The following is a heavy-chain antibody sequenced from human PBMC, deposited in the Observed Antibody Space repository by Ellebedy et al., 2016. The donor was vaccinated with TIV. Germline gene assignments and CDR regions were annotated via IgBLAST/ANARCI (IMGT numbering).Heavy chain of an antibody. D-gene: IGHD3-22*01. V-gene: IGHV3-23*01. J-gene: IGHJ4*02. CDR1: GFTFDNYA. CDR3: AKHVLVGTTPPSLDS. CDR2: ISATGYDT. Sequence: GESLKISCAASGFTFDNYAMSWVRQAPGKGLEWVSTISATGYDTYYADSLKGRFTISRDNSKNTLYLQMNSLRAEDTAVYYCAKHVLVGTTPPSLDSWGQGTLVTVSS.